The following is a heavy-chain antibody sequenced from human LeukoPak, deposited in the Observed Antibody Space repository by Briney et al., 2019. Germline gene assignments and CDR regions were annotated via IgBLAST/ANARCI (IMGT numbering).Heavy chain of an antibody. J-gene: IGHJ4*02. CDR2: ISSSGSTI. CDR3: ARGRAAMVIFDY. V-gene: IGHV3-48*03. CDR1: GFTFSSYE. D-gene: IGHD5-18*01. Sequence: GGSLRLSCAASGFTFSSYEMNWVRQAPGKGLEWVSYISSSGSTIYYADSVKGRFTISRDNSKNTLYLQMNSLRAEDTAVYYCARGRAAMVIFDYWGQGTLVTVSS.